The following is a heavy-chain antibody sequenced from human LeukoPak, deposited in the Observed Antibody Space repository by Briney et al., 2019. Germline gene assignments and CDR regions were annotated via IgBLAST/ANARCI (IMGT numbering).Heavy chain of an antibody. Sequence: GGSLRLSCAASGFTFSNYWMSWVRQAPGKGLEWVANIKKDGSEKYYVDSVKGRFTISRDNTKTSLYLQMNSLRAEDTAVYYCARDLSGVTGYTYGRGIDYWGQGTLVTVSS. CDR2: IKKDGSEK. CDR1: GFTFSNYW. V-gene: IGHV3-7*01. CDR3: ARDLSGVTGYTYGRGIDY. J-gene: IGHJ4*02. D-gene: IGHD5-18*01.